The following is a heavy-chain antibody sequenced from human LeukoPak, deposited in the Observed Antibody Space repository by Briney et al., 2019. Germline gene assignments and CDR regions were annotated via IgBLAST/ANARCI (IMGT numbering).Heavy chain of an antibody. V-gene: IGHV3-66*02. CDR3: ARDQGSNYGGNGVDY. CDR2: IYSGGST. Sequence: GGSLRLSCAASGFTVSSNYMSWVRQAPGKGLEWVSVIYSGGSTYSADSVKGRFTISRDNSKNTLYLQMNSLRAEDTAVYYCARDQGSNYGGNGVDYWGQGTLVTVSS. D-gene: IGHD4-23*01. CDR1: GFTVSSNY. J-gene: IGHJ4*02.